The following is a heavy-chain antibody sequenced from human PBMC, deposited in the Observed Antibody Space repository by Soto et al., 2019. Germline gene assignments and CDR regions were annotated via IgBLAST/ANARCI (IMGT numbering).Heavy chain of an antibody. Sequence: SSETLCLTCTVSGGSISSGGYYWSWIRQHPGKGLEWIGYIYYSGSTYYNPSLKSRVTISVDTSKNQFSLKLSSVTAADTAVYYCARDTGTGVSSYYGMDVWGQGTTVTVSS. CDR1: GGSISSGGYY. V-gene: IGHV4-31*03. D-gene: IGHD7-27*01. CDR2: IYYSGST. J-gene: IGHJ6*02. CDR3: ARDTGTGVSSYYGMDV.